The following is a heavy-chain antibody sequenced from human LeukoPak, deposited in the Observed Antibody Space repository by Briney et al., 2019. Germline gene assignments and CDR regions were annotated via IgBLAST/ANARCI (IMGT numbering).Heavy chain of an antibody. CDR3: ARVRGTFDY. Sequence: PSETLSLTCTVSGGSVSSSSYYWGWIRQPPGKGLEWVGCIYNSGSTYYDPSLKSRDTISVDTSKNQFSLKLSSVTAADTAVYYCARVRGTFDYWGQGTLVTVSS. D-gene: IGHD1-1*01. CDR1: GGSVSSSSYY. V-gene: IGHV4-39*07. CDR2: IYNSGST. J-gene: IGHJ4*02.